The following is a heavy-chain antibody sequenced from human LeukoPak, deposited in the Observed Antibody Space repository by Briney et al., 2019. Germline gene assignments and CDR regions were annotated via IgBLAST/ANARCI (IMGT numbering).Heavy chain of an antibody. D-gene: IGHD1-26*01. Sequence: GGSLRLSCAASGFTFRDHYMSWIRQAPGKGLEWVSYISTRSTTIKYADSVRGRFTTSRDNAQNSLYLQMNSLRAEDTAIYYCARESYPWYFDYWGQGTLVTVSP. V-gene: IGHV3-11*01. J-gene: IGHJ4*02. CDR1: GFTFRDHY. CDR2: ISTRSTTI. CDR3: ARESYPWYFDY.